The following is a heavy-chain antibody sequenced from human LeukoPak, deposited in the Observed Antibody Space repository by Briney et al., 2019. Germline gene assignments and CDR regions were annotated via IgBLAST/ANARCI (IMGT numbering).Heavy chain of an antibody. V-gene: IGHV3-7*01. D-gene: IGHD5-18*01. J-gene: IGHJ4*02. CDR2: IKRDGSEK. CDR3: ARDPSRGYSYGYGDY. Sequence: GGSLRLSCAASGFTFSSYWMNWVRQPPGKGLEWVANIKRDGSEKYYVHSVKGRFTISRDNAKNSLYLQMNSLRAEDTAVYYCARDPSRGYSYGYGDYWGQGTRVTVSS. CDR1: GFTFSSYW.